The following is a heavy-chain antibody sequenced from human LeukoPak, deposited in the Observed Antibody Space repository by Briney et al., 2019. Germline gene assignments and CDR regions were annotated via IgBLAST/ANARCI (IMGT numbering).Heavy chain of an antibody. D-gene: IGHD5-24*01. J-gene: IGHJ4*02. CDR2: ISFDGSNQ. CDR3: ATQAEGYNSYFDY. V-gene: IGHV3-30*04. Sequence: GGSLRLSCAASGFTYRTFAVHWVRQAPGKGLEWVASISFDGSNQYAADSVKGRFTISRDNSKNTLYLQMNNLRTEDTAVDYCATQAEGYNSYFDYWGQGTLVTVSS. CDR1: GFTYRTFA.